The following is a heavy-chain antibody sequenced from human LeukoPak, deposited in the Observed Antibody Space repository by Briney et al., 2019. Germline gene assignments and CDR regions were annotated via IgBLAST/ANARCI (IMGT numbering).Heavy chain of an antibody. CDR1: GFTFSSYS. CDR3: ARDVVVVAATLYLHDAFDI. V-gene: IGHV3-21*01. CDR2: ISSSSSYI. Sequence: PGGSLRLSCAASGFTFSSYSMNWVRQAPGKGLEWVSSISSSSSYIYYADSVKGRFTISRDNAKNSLYLQMNSLRAEDTAVYYCARDVVVVAATLYLHDAFDIWGQGTMVTVSS. J-gene: IGHJ3*02. D-gene: IGHD2-15*01.